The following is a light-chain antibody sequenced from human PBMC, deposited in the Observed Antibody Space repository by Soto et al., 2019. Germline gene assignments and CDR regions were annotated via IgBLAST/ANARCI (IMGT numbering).Light chain of an antibody. Sequence: QSVLTQPPSASGSPGQSVTISCTGTSSDIGGYNYVSWYQHHPGKAPKLMIYDVTKRPSGVPDRFSGSRSGNTASLTVSGLQAEDEADYYCSSYAGSNNYVFGTGTKGTVL. CDR3: SSYAGSNNYV. CDR1: SSDIGGYNY. V-gene: IGLV2-8*01. CDR2: DVT. J-gene: IGLJ1*01.